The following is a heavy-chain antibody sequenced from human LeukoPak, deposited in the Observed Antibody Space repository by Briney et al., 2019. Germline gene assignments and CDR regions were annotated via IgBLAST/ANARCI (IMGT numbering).Heavy chain of an antibody. J-gene: IGHJ4*02. CDR2: IYSGGST. D-gene: IGHD3-3*01. Sequence: PGGSPRLSCAASGFTVSSNYMSWVRQAPGKGLEWVSVIYSGGSTYYADSVKGRFTISRDNSKNTLYLQMNSLRAEDTAVYYCAGNFWSGYYAIDYWGQGTLVTVSS. CDR3: AGNFWSGYYAIDY. V-gene: IGHV3-53*01. CDR1: GFTVSSNY.